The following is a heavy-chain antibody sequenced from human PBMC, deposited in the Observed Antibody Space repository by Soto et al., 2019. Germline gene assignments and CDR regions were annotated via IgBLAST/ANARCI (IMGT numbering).Heavy chain of an antibody. CDR1: GGSFSGYY. CDR2: INHSGST. Sequence: QVQLQQWGAGLLKPSETLSLTCAVYGGSFSGYYWSWIRQPPGKGLEWIGEINHSGSTNYNPSLKGRVTITVDTSKNQFSLKLSSVTAADTAVYYCARGPRAWYSSGWRGAFDIWGQGTMVTVSS. J-gene: IGHJ3*02. D-gene: IGHD6-19*01. V-gene: IGHV4-34*01. CDR3: ARGPRAWYSSGWRGAFDI.